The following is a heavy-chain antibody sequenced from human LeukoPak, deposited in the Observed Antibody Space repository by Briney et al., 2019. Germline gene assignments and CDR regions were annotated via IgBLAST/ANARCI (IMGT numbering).Heavy chain of an antibody. CDR1: GFIFSGYS. CDR2: ISSSSSSI. J-gene: IGHJ4*02. CDR3: AREGATAGSGYYFDY. Sequence: GGSLRLSCAASGFIFSGYSMNWVRQAPGKGLEWVSSISSSSSSIYYADSVKGRFTISRDNTKKSLYLEMNSLRAEDTAVYYCAREGATAGSGYYFDYWGQGSLVTVSS. V-gene: IGHV3-21*01. D-gene: IGHD6-13*01.